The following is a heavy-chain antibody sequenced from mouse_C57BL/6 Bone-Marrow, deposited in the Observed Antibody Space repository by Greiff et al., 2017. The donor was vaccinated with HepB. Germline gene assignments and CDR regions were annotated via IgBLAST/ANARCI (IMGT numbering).Heavy chain of an antibody. D-gene: IGHD1-1*01. CDR3: ARFGDTTRYFDV. Sequence: QVQLQQSGPELVKPGASVKISCKASGYAFSSSWMNWVKQRPGKGLEWIGRIYPGDGDTNYNGKFKGKATLTADKSSSTAYMQLSSLTSEDSAVYFCARFGDTTRYFDVWGTGTTVTVSS. CDR2: IYPGDGDT. V-gene: IGHV1-82*01. J-gene: IGHJ1*03. CDR1: GYAFSSSW.